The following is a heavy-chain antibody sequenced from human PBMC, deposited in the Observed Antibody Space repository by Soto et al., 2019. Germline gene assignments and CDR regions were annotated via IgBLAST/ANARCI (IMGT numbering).Heavy chain of an antibody. J-gene: IGHJ4*02. CDR2: IIPIFGTA. D-gene: IGHD2-2*01. V-gene: IGHV1-69*12. CDR1: GGTFSSYA. CDR3: ARGIYCVLVPAASGDY. Sequence: QVQLVQSGAEVKKPGSSVKVSCKASGGTFSSYAISWVRQAPGQGLEWMGGIIPIFGTANYAQKFQGRVTITADESTSIAYMELGSVRSEDTAVYYCARGIYCVLVPAASGDYWGQGTLVTVSS.